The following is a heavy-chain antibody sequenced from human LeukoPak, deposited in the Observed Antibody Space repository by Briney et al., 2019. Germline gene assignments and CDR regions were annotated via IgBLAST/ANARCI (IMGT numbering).Heavy chain of an antibody. V-gene: IGHV3-23*01. J-gene: IGHJ4*02. Sequence: GGSLRLSCAVSGFTFTYYAMSWVRQAPGKGLEWVSGISGSGGSTYYADSVKGRFTISRDNSKNTLYLQMNSLRAEDTAVYFCAKDQDMGQQLVLSFDYWGQGTLVTVSS. CDR2: ISGSGGST. CDR3: AKDQDMGQQLVLSFDY. D-gene: IGHD6-13*01. CDR1: GFTFTYYA.